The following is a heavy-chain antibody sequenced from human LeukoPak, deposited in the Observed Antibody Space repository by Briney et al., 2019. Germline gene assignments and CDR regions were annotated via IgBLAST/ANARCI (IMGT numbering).Heavy chain of an antibody. D-gene: IGHD3-3*01. CDR1: GYTFTSYA. J-gene: IGHJ4*02. CDR2: INTNTGNP. V-gene: IGHV7-4-1*02. Sequence: ASVKVSCKASGYTFTSYAMNWVRQAPGQGLEWMGWINTNTGNPTYAQGFTGRFVFSLDTSVSTAYLQISSLKAEDTAVYYCARVYYDFWSGYFGAEGWVDYWGQGTLVTVSS. CDR3: ARVYYDFWSGYFGAEGWVDY.